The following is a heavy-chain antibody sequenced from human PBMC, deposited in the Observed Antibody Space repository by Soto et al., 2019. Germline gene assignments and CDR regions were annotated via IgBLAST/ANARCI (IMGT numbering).Heavy chain of an antibody. CDR3: ARDYPPIGAYGMDV. CDR2: ISSSGSTI. J-gene: IGHJ6*02. CDR1: GLAFSDYY. V-gene: IGHV3-11*01. Sequence: PGGSLRLSCADSGLAFSDYYMSWIRQNPGKGLEWVSYISSSGSTIYYADSVKGRFTISRDNAKNSLYLQMNSLRAEDTAVYYCARDYPPIGAYGMDVWGQGTTVTVSS. D-gene: IGHD1-26*01.